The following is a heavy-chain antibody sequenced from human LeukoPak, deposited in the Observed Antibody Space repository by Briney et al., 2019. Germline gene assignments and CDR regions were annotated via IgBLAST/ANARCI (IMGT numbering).Heavy chain of an antibody. Sequence: SETLSLTCTVSGASVSRSDYYWGWIRQPPGKGLEWIGNIYFSGGTYYNPSLKSRVTMSVDTSNNQFSLKLSSVTATDTALYYCARLFIRDIVVVPAASIDSWGQGTLVTVSS. V-gene: IGHV4-39*01. D-gene: IGHD2-2*01. CDR3: ARLFIRDIVVVPAASIDS. CDR2: IYFSGGT. J-gene: IGHJ4*02. CDR1: GASVSRSDYY.